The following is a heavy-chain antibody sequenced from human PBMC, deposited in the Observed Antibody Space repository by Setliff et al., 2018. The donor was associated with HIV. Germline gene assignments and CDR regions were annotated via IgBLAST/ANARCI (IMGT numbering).Heavy chain of an antibody. V-gene: IGHV1-69*13. CDR2: IIPVFGPP. CDR3: ARDRTGGAARFDY. CDR1: GFILPINY. Sequence: SVKVSCKASGFILPINYMHWVRQAPGQGLEWMGGIIPVFGPPDYAEKFQRRLTIPADESPNTAYMALIGLKTEDTAVYYCARDRTGGAARFDYWGQGTLVTVSS. D-gene: IGHD6-6*01. J-gene: IGHJ4*02.